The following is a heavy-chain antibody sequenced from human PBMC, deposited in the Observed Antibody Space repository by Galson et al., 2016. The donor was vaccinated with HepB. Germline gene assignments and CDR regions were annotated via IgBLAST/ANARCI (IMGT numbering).Heavy chain of an antibody. Sequence: SLRLSCATSGFTFSGYSMQWVRHVPGRGLEWLSLLSKDGNAKYYADSVQGRFTISRDNSKDTLYLYMSGLRPEYTAFYYCARGDYSSGEPGYGGQGTLVTVSS. J-gene: IGHJ4*02. D-gene: IGHD6-19*01. V-gene: IGHV3-30-3*01. CDR3: ARGDYSSGEPGY. CDR1: GFTFSGYS. CDR2: LSKDGNAK.